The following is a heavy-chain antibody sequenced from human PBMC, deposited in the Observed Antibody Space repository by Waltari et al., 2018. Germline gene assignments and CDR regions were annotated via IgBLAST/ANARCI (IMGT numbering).Heavy chain of an antibody. D-gene: IGHD3-22*01. Sequence: QVPLQESGPGLVKPSQTLSLTCIVSGGSISSGGYSWSWIRQPAGKGLEWIGRVFTSGLTNYNPSLKSRVTVSLDTSKNHFSLNLSSVTAADTAVYYCAREWDHYDNSGKGAFEIWGQGTLVTVSS. CDR1: GGSISSGGYS. V-gene: IGHV4-61*02. J-gene: IGHJ3*02. CDR3: AREWDHYDNSGKGAFEI. CDR2: VFTSGLT.